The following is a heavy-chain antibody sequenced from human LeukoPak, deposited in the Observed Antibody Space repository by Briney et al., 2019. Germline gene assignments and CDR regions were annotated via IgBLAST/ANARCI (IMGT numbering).Heavy chain of an antibody. Sequence: GGSLRLSCTASGFTFGDYLMSWFRQAPGKGLEWIGFISGGTTEYAASVKGRFSISRDDSTSIAYLQMNSLTTEDTAVYYCSRGSGWLSVYWGQGTLVTVSS. V-gene: IGHV3-49*03. CDR2: ISGGTT. CDR3: SRGSGWLSVY. D-gene: IGHD6-19*01. CDR1: GFTFGDYL. J-gene: IGHJ4*02.